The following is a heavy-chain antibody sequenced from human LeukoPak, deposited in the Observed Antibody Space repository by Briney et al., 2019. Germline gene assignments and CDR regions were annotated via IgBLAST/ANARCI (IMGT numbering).Heavy chain of an antibody. CDR1: GGSISSYY. J-gene: IGHJ4*02. CDR2: IYHSGST. V-gene: IGHV4-59*12. D-gene: IGHD3-10*01. Sequence: SETLSLTCTVSGGSISSYYWSWIRQPPGKGLEWIGYIYHSGSTYYNPSLKSRVTISVDRSKNQFSLKLSSVTAADTAVYYCARVRHYYGSGSYYPGEYYFDYWGQGTLVAVSS. CDR3: ARVRHYYGSGSYYPGEYYFDY.